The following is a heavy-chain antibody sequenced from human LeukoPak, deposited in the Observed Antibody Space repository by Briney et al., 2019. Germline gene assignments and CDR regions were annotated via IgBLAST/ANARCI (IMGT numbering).Heavy chain of an antibody. CDR1: GGSISSGGYS. D-gene: IGHD1/OR15-1a*01. V-gene: IGHV4-30-4*07. CDR2: IYYTGST. J-gene: IGHJ6*02. CDR3: ARSGTSRYYFYGMDV. Sequence: PSQTLSLTCAVSGGSISSGGYSWSWIRQPPGKGLEWIGYIYYTGSTNYNPSLKSRVTISVDTSKNQFSLKLNSVTATDTAVYYCARSGTSRYYFYGMDVWGQGTTVTVSS.